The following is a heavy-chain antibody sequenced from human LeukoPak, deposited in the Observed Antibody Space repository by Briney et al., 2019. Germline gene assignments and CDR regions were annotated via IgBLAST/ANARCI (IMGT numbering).Heavy chain of an antibody. J-gene: IGHJ4*02. D-gene: IGHD3-9*01. CDR1: GFTFSSYA. CDR2: ISGSGGST. CDR3: AKDRKMLLRYFDCFDY. V-gene: IGHV3-23*01. Sequence: PGGSLRLSCAASGFTFSSYATNWVRQAPGEGLEWVSTISGSGGSTDYADSVKGRFTISRDNSKNTLYLQMNSLRAEDTAVYYCAKDRKMLLRYFDCFDYWGQGTLVTVSS.